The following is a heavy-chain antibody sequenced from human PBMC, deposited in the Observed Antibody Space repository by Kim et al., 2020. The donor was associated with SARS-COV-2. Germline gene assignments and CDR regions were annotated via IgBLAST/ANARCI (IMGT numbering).Heavy chain of an antibody. D-gene: IGHD1-1*01. Sequence: GSLRLSCAASGFTFEHYYMSWVRQAPGKGLEWVANIMQDGSDKFYVDSVKGRFTISRGNAKSSLYLQLNSLRVEDTAIYYCARVKTGTTPLFDSWGLGTLVTVSS. V-gene: IGHV3-7*01. CDR1: GFTFEHYY. CDR2: IMQDGSDK. CDR3: ARVKTGTTPLFDS. J-gene: IGHJ5*01.